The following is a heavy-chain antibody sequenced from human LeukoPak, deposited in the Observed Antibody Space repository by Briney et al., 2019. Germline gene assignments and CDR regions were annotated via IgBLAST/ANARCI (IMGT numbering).Heavy chain of an antibody. CDR2: IYYSGST. J-gene: IGHJ6*03. Sequence: PSETLSLTCTVSGGSISSYYWSWIRQPPGKGLEWIGYIYYSGSTYYNPSLKSRVTISVDTSKNQFSLKLSSVTAADTAVYYCAREHCSGGSCYSIYYYYYMDVRGKGTTVTVSS. CDR3: AREHCSGGSCYSIYYYYYMDV. CDR1: GGSISSYY. D-gene: IGHD2-15*01. V-gene: IGHV4-59*12.